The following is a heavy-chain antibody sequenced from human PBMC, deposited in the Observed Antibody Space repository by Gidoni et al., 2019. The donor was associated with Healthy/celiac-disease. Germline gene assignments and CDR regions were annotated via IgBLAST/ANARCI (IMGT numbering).Heavy chain of an antibody. V-gene: IGHV3-23*01. Sequence: EVQLLESGGGLVQPGGSLRLSCAASGFTFSSYAMSWVRQAPGKGLEWVSAISGSGGSTYYADSVKGRFTISRDNSKNTLYLQMNSLRAEDTAVYYCAKVGYYDSSGYEGDAFDIWGQGTMVTVSS. D-gene: IGHD3-22*01. CDR3: AKVGYYDSSGYEGDAFDI. CDR1: GFTFSSYA. CDR2: ISGSGGST. J-gene: IGHJ3*02.